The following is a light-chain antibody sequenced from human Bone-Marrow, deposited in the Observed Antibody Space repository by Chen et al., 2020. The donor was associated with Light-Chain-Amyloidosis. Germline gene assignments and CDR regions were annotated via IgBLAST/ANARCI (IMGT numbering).Light chain of an antibody. V-gene: IGLV3-21*02. Sequence: SYVLTQPSSVSVAPGQTATIACGGNNIGSTSVHWYQQTPGQAPLLVVYDDSERPSGIPERLSVSNSGNPATLTVSRVEAGDEADYYCQVWDRSSDRPVFGGGNTLTVL. CDR1: NIGSTS. CDR2: DDS. J-gene: IGLJ3*02. CDR3: QVWDRSSDRPV.